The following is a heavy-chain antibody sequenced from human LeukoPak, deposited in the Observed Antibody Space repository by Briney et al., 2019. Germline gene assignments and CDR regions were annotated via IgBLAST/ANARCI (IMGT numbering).Heavy chain of an antibody. CDR3: SRREFSSRWGDY. Sequence: GGSLRLSCAASVFTFSSFWMHWVRQAPGKGLVWVSRINTDGSSSSYADSVKGRFTISRDNAKNTLYLQVNSLRAEDTAVYYCSRREFSSRWGDYWGQGTLVTVSS. D-gene: IGHD6-13*01. CDR1: VFTFSSFW. J-gene: IGHJ4*02. CDR2: INTDGSSS. V-gene: IGHV3-74*01.